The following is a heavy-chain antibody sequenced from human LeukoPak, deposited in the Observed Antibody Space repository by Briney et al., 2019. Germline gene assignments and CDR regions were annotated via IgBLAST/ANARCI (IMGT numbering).Heavy chain of an antibody. CDR3: ARDAQFGVIII. V-gene: IGHV4-61*02. D-gene: IGHD3-3*01. Sequence: SQTLSLTCTVSGGSISSGNYYWSWIRQRAGKGLEWIGRIYTSGSTDYNPSLKNRVTASIDTSKNQFSLNLSSVTAADTAVYFCARDAQFGVIIIWGQGTLVTVSS. J-gene: IGHJ1*01. CDR2: IYTSGST. CDR1: GGSISSGNYY.